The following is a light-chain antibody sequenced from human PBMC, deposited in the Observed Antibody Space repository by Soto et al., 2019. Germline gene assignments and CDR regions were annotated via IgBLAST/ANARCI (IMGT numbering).Light chain of an antibody. Sequence: QSVLTQPASVSGSPGQSITISCTGTSSDVGGYNYVSWYQHHPGKAPKLIIYEVTNRPSGVSNRFSASKSGNTASLTISGLQAEDEADYYRSSYRSASTGVFGTGTKLTVL. CDR2: EVT. CDR3: SSYRSASTGV. V-gene: IGLV2-14*01. J-gene: IGLJ1*01. CDR1: SSDVGGYNY.